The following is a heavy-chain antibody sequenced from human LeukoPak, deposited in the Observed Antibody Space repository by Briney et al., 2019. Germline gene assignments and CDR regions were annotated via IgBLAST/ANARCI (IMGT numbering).Heavy chain of an antibody. V-gene: IGHV3-23*01. CDR2: ISGSGGNT. D-gene: IGHD3-10*01. CDR3: AKSKFPSDADGWHGYFDF. CDR1: GFTFSSYA. Sequence: PGGSLRLSCAASGFTFSSYAMSWVRQAPGKGLEWVSSISGSGGNTYYADSVKGRFTISRDNSRNTLFMQMYSLRADDTAVYYCAKSKFPSDADGWHGYFDFWGQGTLVTVSS. J-gene: IGHJ4*02.